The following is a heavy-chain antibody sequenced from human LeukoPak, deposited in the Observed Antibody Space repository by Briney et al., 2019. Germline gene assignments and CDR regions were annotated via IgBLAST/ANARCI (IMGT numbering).Heavy chain of an antibody. CDR1: GGSFSGYY. V-gene: IGHV4-34*01. J-gene: IGHJ5*02. Sequence: SETLSLTCAVYGGSFSGYYWSWIRQPPGKGLEWIGEINHSGSTNYSPSLKSRVTISVDTSKNQFSLKLSSVTAADTAVYYCARGCLVTMVRGVITWFDPWGQGTLVTVSS. CDR3: ARGCLVTMVRGVITWFDP. D-gene: IGHD3-10*01. CDR2: INHSGST.